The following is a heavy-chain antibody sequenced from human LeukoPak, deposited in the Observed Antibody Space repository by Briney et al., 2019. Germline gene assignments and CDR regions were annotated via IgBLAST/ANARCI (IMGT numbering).Heavy chain of an antibody. J-gene: IGHJ4*02. CDR2: INPNSGGT. CDR3: ARGSHIVATISSFDY. CDR1: GYTFTGYY. Sequence: ASVKVSCKASGYTFTGYYMHWVRQAPGQGLEWMGWINPNSGGTNYAQKFQGRVTMTRDTSISTAYMELSRLRSDDTAVYYCARGSHIVATISSFDYWGQGTLVTVSS. V-gene: IGHV1-2*02. D-gene: IGHD5-12*01.